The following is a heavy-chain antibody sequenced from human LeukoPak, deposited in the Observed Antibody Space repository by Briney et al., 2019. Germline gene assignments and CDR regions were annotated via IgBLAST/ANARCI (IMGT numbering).Heavy chain of an antibody. CDR2: ISYDGSNK. D-gene: IGHD3-10*01. CDR3: AKAPGKPYYYGMDV. CDR1: GFTFSSYA. V-gene: IGHV3-30*04. J-gene: IGHJ6*02. Sequence: GRSLRLSCAASGFTFSSYAMRWVRQAPGKGLEWVAVISYDGSNKYYADSVKGRFTISRDNSKNTLYLQMNSLRAEDTAVYYCAKAPGKPYYYGMDVWGQGTTVTVSS.